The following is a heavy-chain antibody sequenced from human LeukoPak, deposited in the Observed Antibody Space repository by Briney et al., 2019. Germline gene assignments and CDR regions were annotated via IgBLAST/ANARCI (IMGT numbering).Heavy chain of an antibody. D-gene: IGHD5-12*01. CDR1: GYTLTELS. V-gene: IGHV1-24*01. Sequence: GASVKVSCKVSGYTLTELSMHWVRQAPGKGLEWMEGFDPEDGETIYAQKFQGRVTMTEDTSTDTAYMELSSLRSEDTAVYYCATDRGFRLRQTQYYFDYWGQGTLVTVSS. CDR3: ATDRGFRLRQTQYYFDY. CDR2: FDPEDGET. J-gene: IGHJ4*02.